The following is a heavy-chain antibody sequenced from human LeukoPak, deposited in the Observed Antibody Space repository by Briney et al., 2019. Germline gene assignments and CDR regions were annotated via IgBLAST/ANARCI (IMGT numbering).Heavy chain of an antibody. CDR1: GGSISSYY. J-gene: IGHJ4*03. CDR2: IYYSGST. D-gene: IGHD3-22*01. CDR3: ARYYYDSSGYYYGYFDY. Sequence: SETLSLTCTVSGGSISSYYWSWIRQPPGKGLEWIGYIYYSGSTNYNPSLKSRVTISVDTSKNQFSLKLSSVTAADTAVYYCARYYYDSSGYYYGYFDYWGQGPRSPSPQ. V-gene: IGHV4-59*01.